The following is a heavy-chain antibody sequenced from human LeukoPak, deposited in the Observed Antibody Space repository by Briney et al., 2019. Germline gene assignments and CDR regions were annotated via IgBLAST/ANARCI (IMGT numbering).Heavy chain of an antibody. CDR1: GFTFSGST. V-gene: IGHV3-23*01. J-gene: IGHJ4*02. CDR2: ISGSGGTT. CDR3: AKDRSIVVVPTLFDY. D-gene: IGHD2-2*01. Sequence: PGGSLRLSCAASGFTFSGSTMSWVRQAPGKGLEWVSGISGSGGTTRHADSVKGRFTISRDNSKNTLYLQMNSLRAEDTAVYYCAKDRSIVVVPTLFDYWGQGTLVTVSS.